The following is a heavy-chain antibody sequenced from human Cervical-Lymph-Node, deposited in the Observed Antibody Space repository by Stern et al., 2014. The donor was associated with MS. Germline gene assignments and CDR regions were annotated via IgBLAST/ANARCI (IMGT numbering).Heavy chain of an antibody. V-gene: IGHV4-4*02. CDR1: GGSISSSHW. J-gene: IGHJ4*02. CDR3: AREDAVVTGVDS. CDR2: IYHSGST. Sequence: QVQLQESGPGLVKPSGTLSLTCAVSGGSISSSHWWTWVRQPPGKGLEWIGEIYHSGSTNYTPSLKSRVPISVDKSKTQFSLNLSSVTAADTAVYYCAREDAVVTGVDSWGQGTLVTVSS. D-gene: IGHD4-23*01.